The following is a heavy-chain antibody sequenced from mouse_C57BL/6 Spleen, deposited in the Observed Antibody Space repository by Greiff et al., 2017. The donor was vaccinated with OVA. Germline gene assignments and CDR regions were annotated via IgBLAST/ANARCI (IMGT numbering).Heavy chain of an antibody. J-gene: IGHJ3*01. CDR3: ARGYGYDWFAY. Sequence: ESGPGLVKPSQSLSLTCSVTGYSITSGYYWNWIRQFPGNKLEWMGYISYDGSNNYNPSLKNRISITRDTSKNQFFLKLNSVTTEDTATYYCARGYGYDWFAYWGQGTLVTVSA. V-gene: IGHV3-6*01. D-gene: IGHD2-2*01. CDR2: ISYDGSN. CDR1: GYSITSGYY.